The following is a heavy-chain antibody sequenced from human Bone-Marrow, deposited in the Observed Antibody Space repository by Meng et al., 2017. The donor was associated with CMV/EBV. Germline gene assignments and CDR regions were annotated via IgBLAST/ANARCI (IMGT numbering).Heavy chain of an antibody. V-gene: IGHV5-51*01. CDR2: IYPGDSDT. CDR1: GYSFTSYW. Sequence: GESLKISCKGSGYSFTSYWIGWVRQMPGKGLEWMGIIYPGDSDTRYSPSFQGQDTISADKSISTAYLQWSSLKASDTAMYYCASSYYYDSSGYYWDAFDIWGQGTMVTVSS. CDR3: ASSYYYDSSGYYWDAFDI. D-gene: IGHD3-22*01. J-gene: IGHJ3*02.